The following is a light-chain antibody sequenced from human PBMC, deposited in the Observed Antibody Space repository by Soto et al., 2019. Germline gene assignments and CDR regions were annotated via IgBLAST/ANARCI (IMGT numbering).Light chain of an antibody. Sequence: DLQMTQSQSSLSVSVGDRVTITCRASQNIAGYLNWYQQKPGKAPQLLIYGSSNLQSGVPSTFSGSGSGTDFTLTISSLQPEDFATYYCQQSYITPYTFGQGTKLEIK. V-gene: IGKV1-39*01. CDR3: QQSYITPYT. J-gene: IGKJ2*01. CDR2: GSS. CDR1: QNIAGY.